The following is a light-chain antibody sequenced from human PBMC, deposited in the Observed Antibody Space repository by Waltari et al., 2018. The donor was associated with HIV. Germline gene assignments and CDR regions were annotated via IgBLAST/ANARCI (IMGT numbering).Light chain of an antibody. Sequence: AIQLTQSPSSLSASVGDTVIITCRTSHGISAALAWYRQKPGKTPELLIYDVSTLQSGVPSKFSGSGSGTDFTLTINSLQPEDSATYYCQQFNSYPLTFGQGTRLEIK. J-gene: IGKJ5*01. CDR1: HGISAA. V-gene: IGKV1-13*02. CDR2: DVS. CDR3: QQFNSYPLT.